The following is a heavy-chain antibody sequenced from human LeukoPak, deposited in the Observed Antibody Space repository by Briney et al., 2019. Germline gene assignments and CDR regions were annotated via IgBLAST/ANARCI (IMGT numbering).Heavy chain of an antibody. Sequence: GRSLRFSCAASGFTFSSYGMHWVRQAPGKGLEWVAVIWYDGSNKYHADSVKGRFTISRDNSKNTLYLQMNSLRAEDTAVYYCVYDSSGYYRFDYWGQGTLVTVSS. J-gene: IGHJ4*02. CDR3: VYDSSGYYRFDY. CDR1: GFTFSSYG. D-gene: IGHD3-22*01. CDR2: IWYDGSNK. V-gene: IGHV3-33*06.